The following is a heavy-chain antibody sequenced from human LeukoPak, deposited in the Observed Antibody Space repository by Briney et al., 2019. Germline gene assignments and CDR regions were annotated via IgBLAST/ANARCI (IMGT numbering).Heavy chain of an antibody. D-gene: IGHD6-13*01. V-gene: IGHV3-30*04. CDR2: ISYDGSNK. J-gene: IGHJ4*02. CDR1: GFTFSSYA. CDR3: ARVPGRVQYSSSWYVDY. Sequence: GGSLRLSCAASGFTFSSYAMHWVRQAPGKGLEWVAVISYDGSNKYSADSVKGRFTISRDNAKNSLYLQMNSLRAEDTAVYYCARVPGRVQYSSSWYVDYWGQGTLVTVSS.